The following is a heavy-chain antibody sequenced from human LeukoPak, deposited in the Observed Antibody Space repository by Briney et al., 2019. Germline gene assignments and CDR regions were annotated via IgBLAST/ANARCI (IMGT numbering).Heavy chain of an antibody. D-gene: IGHD3-10*01. CDR1: GYTFTGYY. Sequence: ASVKVSCKASGYTFTGYYMHWVRQAPGQGLEWMGRINPNSGGTNYAQKFQGRVTMTRDTSISTAYMELSRLRAEDTAVYYCAKVWMKYYYGSGSSDYWGQGTLVTVSS. CDR2: INPNSGGT. CDR3: AKVWMKYYYGSGSSDY. J-gene: IGHJ4*02. V-gene: IGHV1-2*06.